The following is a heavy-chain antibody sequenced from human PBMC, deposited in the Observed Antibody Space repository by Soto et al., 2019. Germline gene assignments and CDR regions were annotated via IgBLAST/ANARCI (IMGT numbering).Heavy chain of an antibody. J-gene: IGHJ4*02. D-gene: IGHD2-15*01. CDR2: IYPGDSDT. V-gene: IGHV5-51*01. Sequence: PGESLKISCKGSGYSFTSYWIGWVRQMPGKGLEWMGIIYPGDSDTRYSPSFQGQVTISADKSISTAYLQWSSLKASDTAMYYCARHVSSCSGGSCYSGNWGQGTLVTVSS. CDR3: ARHVSSCSGGSCYSGN. CDR1: GYSFTSYW.